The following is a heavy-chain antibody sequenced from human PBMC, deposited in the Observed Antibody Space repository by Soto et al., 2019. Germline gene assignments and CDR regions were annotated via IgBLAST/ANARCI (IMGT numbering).Heavy chain of an antibody. CDR2: ISGSGGST. CDR3: AKSRGRDAFDI. CDR1: GFTFSTYA. J-gene: IGHJ3*02. V-gene: IGHV3-23*01. Sequence: EVQLLESGGGLVQPGGSLRLSFAASGFTFSTYALTWVRQAPGKGLEWVSFISGSGGSTYYADSVKGRFTISRDNFKNTLYLKMNSLRAADTAVYYCAKSRGRDAFDIWGQGTMVTVSS.